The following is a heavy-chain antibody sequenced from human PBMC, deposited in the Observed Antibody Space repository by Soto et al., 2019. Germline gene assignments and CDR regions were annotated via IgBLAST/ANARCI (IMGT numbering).Heavy chain of an antibody. Sequence: GGSLRLSCAASGFTFSSYSMHWVRQTPGKGLEWVADISYDGGDKYYADSVKGRFTVSRDNSKNTLYLQMNSLTAADAAMYYCATLPPRVVVSVLPIPTWGQGTQVTVSS. CDR3: ATLPPRVVVSVLPIPT. J-gene: IGHJ4*02. CDR1: GFTFSSYS. D-gene: IGHD2-21*01. V-gene: IGHV3-30-3*01. CDR2: ISYDGGDK.